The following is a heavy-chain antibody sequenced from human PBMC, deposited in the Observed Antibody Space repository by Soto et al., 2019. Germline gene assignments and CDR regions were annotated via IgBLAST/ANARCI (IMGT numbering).Heavy chain of an antibody. CDR1: GCSISSGDYY. Sequence: SQTLSLTSTVSGCSISSGDYYWRWIRQPPGKGLEWIGYIYYSGSTNYNPSLKSRVTISVDTSKNQFSLKLSSVTAADTAVYYCARTYYDILTGSSEPYDYWGQGTLVTVSS. V-gene: IGHV4-61*08. CDR2: IYYSGST. J-gene: IGHJ4*02. D-gene: IGHD3-9*01. CDR3: ARTYYDILTGSSEPYDY.